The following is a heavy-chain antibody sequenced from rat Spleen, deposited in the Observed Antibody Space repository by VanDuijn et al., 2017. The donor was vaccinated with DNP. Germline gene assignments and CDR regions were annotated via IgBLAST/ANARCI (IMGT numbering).Heavy chain of an antibody. CDR3: AIQLGVFDY. D-gene: IGHD4-6*01. Sequence: EELLQESGPGLVKPSQSLSLTCSVTGLSITNNFKWTWIRKLPGNKLEWMGYVTNAGTTDYNPSLKSRISLTTDTSKNQFFLQVNSMTPEDTATYYCAIQLGVFDYWGQGVPVTVSS. J-gene: IGHJ2*01. V-gene: IGHV3-3*01. CDR2: VTNAGTT. CDR1: GLSITNNFK.